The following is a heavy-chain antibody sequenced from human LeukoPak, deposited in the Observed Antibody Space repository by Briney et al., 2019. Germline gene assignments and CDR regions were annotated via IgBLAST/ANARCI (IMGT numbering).Heavy chain of an antibody. D-gene: IGHD3-10*01. CDR3: ARDSGQGSGSYYSPDY. CDR2: IKQDGSEK. Sequence: GGSLGLSCAASGFTFSSYWMSWVRQAPGKGLEWVANIKQDGSEKYYVDSVKGRFTISRDNAKNSLYLQMNSLRAEDTAVYYCARDSGQGSGSYYSPDYWGQGTLVTVSS. V-gene: IGHV3-7*01. J-gene: IGHJ4*02. CDR1: GFTFSSYW.